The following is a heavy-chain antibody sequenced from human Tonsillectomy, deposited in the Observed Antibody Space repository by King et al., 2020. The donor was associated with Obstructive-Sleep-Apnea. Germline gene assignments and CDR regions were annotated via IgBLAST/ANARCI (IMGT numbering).Heavy chain of an antibody. J-gene: IGHJ5*02. CDR1: GFTVSSNY. V-gene: IGHV3-66*01. D-gene: IGHD3-22*01. CDR3: ARTLAYYDSSGQNNWFDP. Sequence: QLVQSGGGLVQPGGSLRLSCAASGFTVSSNYMTWVRQAPGKGLEWGSVIYSGGSTYYADSVTGRLTISRDNSKNTLYLQMNSLRAEDTAVYYCARTLAYYDSSGQNNWFDPWGQGTLVTVSS. CDR2: IYSGGST.